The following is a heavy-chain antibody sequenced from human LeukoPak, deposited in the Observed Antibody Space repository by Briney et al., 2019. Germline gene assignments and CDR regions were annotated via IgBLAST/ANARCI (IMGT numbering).Heavy chain of an antibody. V-gene: IGHV4-39*01. CDR3: ARVDHYYFYMDV. J-gene: IGHJ6*03. CDR2: IYYSGST. CDR1: GASISTATYY. Sequence: PSETLSLTCTVSGASISTATYYWGWIRQSPGKRLEWIAKIYYSGSTYYNPSLMSRVTISIDMSKNQFSLNLSSVTAADTAVYYCARVDHYYFYMDVWGKGTTVTVSS.